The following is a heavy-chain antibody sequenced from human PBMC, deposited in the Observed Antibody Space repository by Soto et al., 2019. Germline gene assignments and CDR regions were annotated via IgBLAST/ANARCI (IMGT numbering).Heavy chain of an antibody. CDR1: GFSFTNYE. V-gene: IGHV3-48*03. CDR2: IGLSGDTI. CDR3: AREYTAWPLAYGLDV. J-gene: IGHJ6*02. D-gene: IGHD2-2*02. Sequence: GGSLRLSCAVSGFSFTNYEMNWVRQAPGKGLEWIAYIGLSGDTIYYADSVKGRFTISRDNAKNSVSLQMNSLRAEDTAVYYCAREYTAWPLAYGLDVWGQGTTVTVSS.